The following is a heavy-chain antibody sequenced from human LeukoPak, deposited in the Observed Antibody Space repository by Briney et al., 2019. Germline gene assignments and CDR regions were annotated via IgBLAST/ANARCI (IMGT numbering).Heavy chain of an antibody. CDR2: IIPIFGTA. CDR3: ATPVGTSCYQCWDY. CDR1: GGTFSSYA. J-gene: IGHJ4*02. D-gene: IGHD2-2*01. Sequence: ASVKVSCKASGGTFSSYAISWVRQAPGQGLEWMGGIIPIFGTANYAQKFQGRVTITTDESTSTAYMELSSLRSEDTAVYYCATPVGTSCYQCWDYWGQGTLVTVSS. V-gene: IGHV1-69*05.